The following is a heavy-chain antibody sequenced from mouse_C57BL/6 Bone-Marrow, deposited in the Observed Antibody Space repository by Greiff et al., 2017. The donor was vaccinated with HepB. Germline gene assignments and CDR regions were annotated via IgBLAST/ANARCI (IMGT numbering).Heavy chain of an antibody. CDR1: GYAFSSSW. V-gene: IGHV1-82*01. CDR3: APYYYGRGDYAMDY. J-gene: IGHJ4*01. D-gene: IGHD1-1*01. Sequence: VQLQESGPELVKPGASVKISCKASGYAFSSSWMNWVKQRPGKGLEWIGRIYPGDGDTNYNGKFKGKATLTADKSSSTAYMQLSSLTSEDSAVYFCAPYYYGRGDYAMDYWGQGTSVTVSS. CDR2: IYPGDGDT.